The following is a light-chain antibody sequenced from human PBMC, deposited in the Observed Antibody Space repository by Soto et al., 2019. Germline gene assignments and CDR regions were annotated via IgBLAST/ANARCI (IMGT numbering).Light chain of an antibody. CDR2: DVS. CDR1: SGDVGGYNY. V-gene: IGLV2-14*01. CDR3: SSYTSSSTYV. Sequence: QSALTQPDSVSGSPGQSITISCTGTSGDVGGYNYVSWYQQHPGKAPKLMIYDVSTRPSGVSNRFSGSKSGNTASLTISGLQAEDEADYYCSSYTSSSTYVFGTGTKLTVL. J-gene: IGLJ1*01.